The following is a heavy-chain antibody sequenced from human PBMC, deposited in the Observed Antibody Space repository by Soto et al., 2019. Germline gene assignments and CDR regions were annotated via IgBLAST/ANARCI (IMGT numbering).Heavy chain of an antibody. J-gene: IGHJ4*02. CDR3: ASLPATSDFDY. CDR1: GGSISASSYY. Sequence: SEPLSLTCTVSGGSISASSYYWGWIRQPPGKGLEWIGSMDYSGSTYYNPSLKSRVTISVDKSKNQFSLKLSSVTAADTAVYYCASLPATSDFDYWGQGTLVTVSS. V-gene: IGHV4-39*07. D-gene: IGHD2-2*01. CDR2: MDYSGST.